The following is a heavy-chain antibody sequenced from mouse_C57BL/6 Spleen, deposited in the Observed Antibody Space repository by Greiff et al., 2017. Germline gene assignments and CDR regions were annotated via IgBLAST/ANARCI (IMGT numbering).Heavy chain of an antibody. CDR1: GYSITSGYY. D-gene: IGHD2-3*01. Sequence: VQLKESGPGLVKPSQSLSLTCSVTGYSITSGYYWNWIRQFPGNKLEWMGYISYDGSNNYNPSLKNRISITRDTSKNQFFLKLNSVTTEDTATYYYAREDGYYFDYWGQGTTLTVSS. CDR2: ISYDGSN. V-gene: IGHV3-6*01. J-gene: IGHJ2*01. CDR3: AREDGYYFDY.